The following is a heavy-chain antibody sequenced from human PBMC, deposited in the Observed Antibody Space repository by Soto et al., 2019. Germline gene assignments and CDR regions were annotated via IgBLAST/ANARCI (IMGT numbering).Heavy chain of an antibody. CDR1: GGSISCYY. J-gene: IGHJ4*02. Sequence: PSETLSLTCTVSGGSISCYYWSWIRQTPGKGLEWIGYIHYSGSTSYNPSLKSRVTISVDKSKNQFSLNLRSVTAADTAVYYCASEGITVAGSFDYWGQGTLVTVSS. D-gene: IGHD6-19*01. CDR2: IHYSGST. CDR3: ASEGITVAGSFDY. V-gene: IGHV4-59*01.